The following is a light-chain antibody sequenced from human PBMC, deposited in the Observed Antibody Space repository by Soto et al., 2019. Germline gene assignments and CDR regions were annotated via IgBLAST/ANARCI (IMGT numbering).Light chain of an antibody. CDR3: QQRSNWPSIT. J-gene: IGKJ5*01. CDR1: QSVSSY. CDR2: DAS. Sequence: EIVFTQYSATLSLSPGERATLSCMASQSVSSYLAGYQQKPGQAPRLLIYDASNRATGIPARFSGSGSGTDFTLTISSLEPEDFAVYYCQQRSNWPSITFGQGTRLEIK. V-gene: IGKV3-11*01.